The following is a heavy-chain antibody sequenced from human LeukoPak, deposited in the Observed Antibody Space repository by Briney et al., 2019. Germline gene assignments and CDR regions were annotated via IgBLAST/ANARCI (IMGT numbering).Heavy chain of an antibody. Sequence: ASVKVSCKASGYTFTSFYVHWVRQAPGQGLEWMGIINPSGGTTTYAQKFQGRVTMTRDTSTSTVYMELGSLRSEDTVVYYCARDGSYGPDYWGQGTLVIVSS. V-gene: IGHV1-46*01. J-gene: IGHJ4*02. CDR2: INPSGGTT. CDR3: ARDGSYGPDY. D-gene: IGHD3-16*01. CDR1: GYTFTSFY.